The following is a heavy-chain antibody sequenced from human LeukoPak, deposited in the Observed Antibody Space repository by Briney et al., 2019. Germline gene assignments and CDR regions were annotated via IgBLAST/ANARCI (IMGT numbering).Heavy chain of an antibody. Sequence: ASQTLSLTCTVSGGSISSGGYYWSWIRQPPGKGLEWIGYIYHSGNTYYNPSLKSRVTISVDRSKNQFSLKLSSVTAADTAVYYCARESDDFWSGYRDYWGQGTLVTVSS. CDR3: ARESDDFWSGYRDY. CDR2: IYHSGNT. V-gene: IGHV4-30-2*01. CDR1: GGSISSGGYY. D-gene: IGHD3-3*01. J-gene: IGHJ4*02.